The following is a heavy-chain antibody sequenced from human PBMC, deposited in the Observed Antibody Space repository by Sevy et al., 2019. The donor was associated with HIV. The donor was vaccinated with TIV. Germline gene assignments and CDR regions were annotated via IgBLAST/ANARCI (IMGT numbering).Heavy chain of an antibody. CDR3: ARDEGYLEYYYYGMDV. CDR1: GYTFTSYG. J-gene: IGHJ6*02. CDR2: ISAYNGNK. D-gene: IGHD6-13*01. V-gene: IGHV1-18*01. Sequence: ASVKVSCKASGYTFTSYGISWVRQAPGQGLEWMGWISAYNGNKNYAQRLQGRVTMTTDTSTSTAYMELRSLRSDDTAVYYCARDEGYLEYYYYGMDVWGQGTTVTVSS.